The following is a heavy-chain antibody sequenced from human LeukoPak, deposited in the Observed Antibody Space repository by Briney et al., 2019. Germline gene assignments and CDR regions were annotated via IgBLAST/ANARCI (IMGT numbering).Heavy chain of an antibody. D-gene: IGHD4-17*01. Sequence: GGSLRLSCAASGFTFTRYRMHWIRQPPGKGLEWVARVNREGTATDYTGSVKGRFTISRDNAKDTLYLQMNSLRAEDTAVYYCARADGVLGSMDVWGQGTTVTVSS. V-gene: IGHV3-74*01. CDR3: ARADGVLGSMDV. J-gene: IGHJ6*02. CDR2: VNREGTAT. CDR1: GFTFTRYR.